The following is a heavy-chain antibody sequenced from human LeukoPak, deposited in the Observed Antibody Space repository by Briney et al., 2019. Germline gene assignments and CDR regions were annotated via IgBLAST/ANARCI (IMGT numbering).Heavy chain of an antibody. CDR1: RGTFSNYA. V-gene: IGHV1-69*13. J-gene: IGHJ5*02. Sequence: SVKVSCKASRGTFSNYAISWVRQAPGQGREWMGGIIPIFGTANYAQKLQGRVTITADESTSTVYMELSSLRSEDTAVYYCATAPPRVAATHWFDPWGQGTLVTVSS. CDR2: IIPIFGTA. D-gene: IGHD2-15*01. CDR3: ATAPPRVAATHWFDP.